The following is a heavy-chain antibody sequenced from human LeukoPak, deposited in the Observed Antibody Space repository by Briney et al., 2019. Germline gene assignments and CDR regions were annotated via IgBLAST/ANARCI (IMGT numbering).Heavy chain of an antibody. J-gene: IGHJ3*02. Sequence: PSETLSLTCTVSGGSISSCYWSWIRQPPGKGLEWIGYIYYSGSTNYNPSLKSRVTISVDTSKNQFSLKLSSVTAADTAVYYCARGYDSSGYYYVPDAFDIWGQGTMVTVSS. CDR2: IYYSGST. CDR3: ARGYDSSGYYYVPDAFDI. V-gene: IGHV4-59*01. CDR1: GGSISSCY. D-gene: IGHD3-22*01.